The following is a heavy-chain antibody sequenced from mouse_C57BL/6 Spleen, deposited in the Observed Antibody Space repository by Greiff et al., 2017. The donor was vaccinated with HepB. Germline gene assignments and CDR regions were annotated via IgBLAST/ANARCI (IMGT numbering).Heavy chain of an antibody. CDR1: GYTFTDYE. D-gene: IGHD4-1*01. CDR3: TRWGTGTFFDY. V-gene: IGHV1-15*01. Sequence: VQLQQSGAELVRPGASVTLSCKASGYTFTDYEMHWVKQTPVHGLEWIGAIDPETGGTAYNQKFKGKAILTADKSSSTAYMERRSLTSDDSAVYYCTRWGTGTFFDYWGQGTTLTVSS. J-gene: IGHJ2*01. CDR2: IDPETGGT.